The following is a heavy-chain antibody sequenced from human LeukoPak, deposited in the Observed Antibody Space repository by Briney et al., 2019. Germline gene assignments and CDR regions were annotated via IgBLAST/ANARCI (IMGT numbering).Heavy chain of an antibody. D-gene: IGHD4-23*01. CDR2: ISYDETNK. V-gene: IGHV3-30*04. CDR3: TKNNDYGGSYWYFAR. CDR1: GFTFTNYA. Sequence: GRSLRLSCAASGFTFTNYAMHWVRQAPGRGLEWVAVISYDETNKYYEDSVKGRFTISRDSYKNTLYLQMSSLRDEDTAVYYCTKNNDYGGSYWYFARSGRGTLVTVSS. J-gene: IGHJ2*01.